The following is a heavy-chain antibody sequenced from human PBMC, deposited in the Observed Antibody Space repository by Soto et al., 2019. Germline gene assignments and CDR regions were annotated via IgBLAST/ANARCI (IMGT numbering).Heavy chain of an antibody. CDR3: ARAVLVARDYYGMDV. CDR2: IIPILGIA. J-gene: IGHJ6*02. D-gene: IGHD2-8*02. CDR1: GGTFSSYT. V-gene: IGHV1-69*02. Sequence: QVQLVQSGAEVKKPGSSVKVSCKASGGTFSSYTISWVRQAPGQGLEWMGRIIPILGIANYAQKFQGSVTINASKATSRAYMELSSLRSEDTAVYYCARAVLVARDYYGMDVWGQGTTVTVSS.